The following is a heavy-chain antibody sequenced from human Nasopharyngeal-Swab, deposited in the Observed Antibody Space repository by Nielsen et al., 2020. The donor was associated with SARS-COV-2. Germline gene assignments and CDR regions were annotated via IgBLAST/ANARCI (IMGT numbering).Heavy chain of an antibody. Sequence: GESPKISCAASGFTFSDSAIHWVRQASGKGLEWVGRIRRNVDNYATAYAASVKGRFSISRDDSKNTVYLQMTSLRPEDTAVYYCARRISAAGNFAYWGQGTLVTVSS. CDR1: GFTFSDSA. CDR3: ARRISAAGNFAY. D-gene: IGHD6-13*01. V-gene: IGHV3-73*01. CDR2: IRRNVDNYAT. J-gene: IGHJ4*02.